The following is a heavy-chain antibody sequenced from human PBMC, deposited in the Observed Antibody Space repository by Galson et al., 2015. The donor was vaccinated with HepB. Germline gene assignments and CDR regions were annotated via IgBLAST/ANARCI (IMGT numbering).Heavy chain of an antibody. CDR2: ISYDGSNK. CDR3: ARETSSGWYRDFDY. CDR1: GFTFSCYA. J-gene: IGHJ4*02. D-gene: IGHD6-19*01. V-gene: IGHV3-30-3*01. Sequence: SLRLSCAASGFTFSCYAMHWVRQAPGKGLEWVAVISYDGSNKYYADSVKGRFTISRDNSKNTLYLQMNSLRAEDTAVYYCARETSSGWYRDFDYWGQGTLVTVSS.